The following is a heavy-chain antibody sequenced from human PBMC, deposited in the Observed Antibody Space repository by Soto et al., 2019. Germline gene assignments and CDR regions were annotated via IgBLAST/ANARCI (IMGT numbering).Heavy chain of an antibody. Sequence: LRLSCAASGFTFSSYEMNWVRQAPGKGLEWVSYISSSGSTIYYADSVKGRFTISRDNAKNSLYLQMNSLRAEDTAVYYCAREIAVAGFDYWGQGTLVTVSS. D-gene: IGHD6-19*01. CDR2: ISSSGSTI. V-gene: IGHV3-48*03. CDR3: AREIAVAGFDY. CDR1: GFTFSSYE. J-gene: IGHJ4*02.